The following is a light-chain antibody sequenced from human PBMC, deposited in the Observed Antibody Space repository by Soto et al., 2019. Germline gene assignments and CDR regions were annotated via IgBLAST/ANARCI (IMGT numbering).Light chain of an antibody. Sequence: DIQMTQSPSTLSASVGDRVTITCRASQSISKWLAWYQQKPGKAPKVLIFDASILASGVPSRFSGSGSGTEFTLTISSLQPDDFATYYCQQYNDYFTWTFGQGTKVEIK. CDR3: QQYNDYFTWT. V-gene: IGKV1-5*01. J-gene: IGKJ1*01. CDR1: QSISKW. CDR2: DAS.